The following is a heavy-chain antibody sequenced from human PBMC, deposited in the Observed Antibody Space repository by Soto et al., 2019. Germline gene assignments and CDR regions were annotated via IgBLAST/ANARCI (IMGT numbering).Heavy chain of an antibody. D-gene: IGHD3-22*01. Sequence: SVKASCKASGYTFTSYALGSVRQATGQGLEWMGWISAYNGNTDYAQKLQGRVTMTTDTSTSTAYMELRNLRSDDTAVYYCARSRRPMIVVVIGLDPWVQGTLVTGSS. CDR3: ARSRRPMIVVVIGLDP. CDR2: ISAYNGNT. CDR1: GYTFTSYA. J-gene: IGHJ5*02. V-gene: IGHV1-18*01.